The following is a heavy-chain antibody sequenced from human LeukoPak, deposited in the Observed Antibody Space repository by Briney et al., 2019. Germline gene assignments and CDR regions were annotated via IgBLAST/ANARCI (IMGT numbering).Heavy chain of an antibody. CDR1: GYTFTGYY. J-gene: IGHJ4*02. Sequence: ASVKVSCKASGYTFTGYYMHWVRQAPGQGLEWMGWINPNSGGTNYAQKFQGRVTMTRDTSISTAYMELSRLKSDDTAVYYCARTYCGGDCNFDYWGQGTLVTVSS. CDR2: INPNSGGT. CDR3: ARTYCGGDCNFDY. V-gene: IGHV1-2*02. D-gene: IGHD2-21*02.